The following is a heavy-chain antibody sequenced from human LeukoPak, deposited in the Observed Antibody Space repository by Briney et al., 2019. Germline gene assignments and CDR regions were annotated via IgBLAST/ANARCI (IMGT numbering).Heavy chain of an antibody. CDR1: GFTFSSYW. V-gene: IGHV3-7*01. J-gene: IGHJ4*02. Sequence: PGGSLRLSCAASGFTFSSYWMSWVRQAPGKGLEWVADIKQDGSEKYYVDSVKGRFTISRDNAKNSLYLQMNSLRAEDTAVYYCATWNYGVGLDYWGQGTLVTVSS. CDR2: IKQDGSEK. CDR3: ATWNYGVGLDY. D-gene: IGHD1-7*01.